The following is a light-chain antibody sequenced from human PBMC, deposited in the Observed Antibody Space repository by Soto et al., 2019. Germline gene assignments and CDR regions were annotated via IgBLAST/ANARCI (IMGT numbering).Light chain of an antibody. CDR2: GAS. Sequence: EIVLTQSPGTLSLSPGERATLSCRASQSVSSSYLAWYQQKPGQAPRLLIYGASSRATGIPDRFSGSGSGTDXTXXXXXLEPEDFAXYYCQQYGSSPFTFGGGTKVEIK. J-gene: IGKJ4*01. CDR1: QSVSSSY. V-gene: IGKV3-20*01. CDR3: QQYGSSPFT.